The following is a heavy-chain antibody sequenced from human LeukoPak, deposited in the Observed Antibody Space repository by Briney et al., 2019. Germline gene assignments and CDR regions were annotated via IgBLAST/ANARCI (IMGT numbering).Heavy chain of an antibody. D-gene: IGHD2-2*01. CDR2: IWYGGSNK. J-gene: IGHJ6*03. CDR1: GFTFSSYG. CDR3: AKGSSLHGDYYYMDV. V-gene: IGHV3-30*02. Sequence: PGGSLRLSCAASGFTFSSYGMHWVRQAPGKGLEWVAVIWYGGSNKYYADSVKGRFTISRDNSKNTLYLQMNSLRAEDTAVYYCAKGSSLHGDYYYMDVWGKGTTVTVSS.